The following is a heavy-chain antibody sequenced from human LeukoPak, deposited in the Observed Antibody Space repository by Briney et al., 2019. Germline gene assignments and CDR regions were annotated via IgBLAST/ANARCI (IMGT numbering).Heavy chain of an antibody. CDR1: GFIFTNYA. J-gene: IGHJ4*02. CDR3: ARGRGLES. V-gene: IGHV3-23*01. CDR2: ISGSGGNT. D-gene: IGHD3-10*01. Sequence: GGSLRLSCAASGFIFTNYAMTWVRQAPGKGLEWVSAISGSGGNTYYADSVKGRFTISRDNSKNTLYLQMNSLRAEDTAVYYCARGRGLESWGQGTLVTVSS.